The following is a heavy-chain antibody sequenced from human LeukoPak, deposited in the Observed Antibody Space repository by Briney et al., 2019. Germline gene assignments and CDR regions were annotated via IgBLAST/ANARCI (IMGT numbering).Heavy chain of an antibody. V-gene: IGHV4-31*03. CDR1: ADSLSSGGHY. D-gene: IGHD3-10*01. CDR3: ARGGNRFGGFYFDY. CDR2: IHHSGSS. J-gene: IGHJ4*02. Sequence: PSETLSLTCTVSADSLSSGGHYWAWICQLPGKGLESIGFIHHSGSSRHNPSLKDRVAISVDASRKQFALRLSSVTAADTAIYYCARGGNRFGGFYFDYWAQGTQVIVSS.